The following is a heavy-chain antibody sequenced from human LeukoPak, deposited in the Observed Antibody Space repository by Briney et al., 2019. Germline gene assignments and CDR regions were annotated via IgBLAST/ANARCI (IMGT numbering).Heavy chain of an antibody. V-gene: IGHV4-39*01. CDR3: ARGEVTAIDY. J-gene: IGHJ4*02. Sequence: SETLSLTCTVSGGSISSNGYYWGWIRQPPGKGLEWIGSFYYTGSTFYSPSLKSRVTISVDTSENQFSLKLSSVTAADTAVYYCARGEVTAIDYWGQGTLVTVSS. CDR1: GGSISSNGYY. CDR2: FYYTGST. D-gene: IGHD2-21*02.